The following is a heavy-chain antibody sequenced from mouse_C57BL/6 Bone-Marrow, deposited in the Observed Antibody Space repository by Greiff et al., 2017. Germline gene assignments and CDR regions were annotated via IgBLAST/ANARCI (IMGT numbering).Heavy chain of an antibody. V-gene: IGHV1-85*01. CDR1: GYTFTSYD. D-gene: IGHD1-1*01. CDR2: IYPRDGST. CDR3: AGDDGSSYWYFDV. Sequence: VKLQESGPELVKPGASVKLSCKASGYTFTSYDINWVKQRPGQGLEWIGWIYPRDGSTKYNEKFKGKATLTVDTYSSTAYMELHSLTSEDSAVYCCAGDDGSSYWYFDVWGTGTTVTVSS. J-gene: IGHJ1*03.